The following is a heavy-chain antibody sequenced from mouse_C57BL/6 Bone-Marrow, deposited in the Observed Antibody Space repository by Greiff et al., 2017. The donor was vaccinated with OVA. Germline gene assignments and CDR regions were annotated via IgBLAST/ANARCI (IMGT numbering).Heavy chain of an antibody. J-gene: IGHJ4*01. CDR1: GFTIKDDY. V-gene: IGHV14-4*01. CDR2: IDPENGDT. Sequence: VQLQQSGAELVRPGASVKLSCTASGFTIKDDYMHWVKQRPEQGLEWIGWIDPENGDTEYASKFQGKATITADTSSNTAYLQLSSLTSEDTAVYYCTPLTGDYWGQGTSVTVSS. CDR3: TPLTGDY.